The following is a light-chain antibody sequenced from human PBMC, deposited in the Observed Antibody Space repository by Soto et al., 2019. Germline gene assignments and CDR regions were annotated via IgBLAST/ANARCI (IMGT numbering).Light chain of an antibody. V-gene: IGKV3-20*01. CDR3: QQYGNSPMYS. CDR1: QSVNSNY. Sequence: EIVLTQSPGTLSVSPGERVTLSCRASQSVNSNYLAWYQQKPGQAPRLLIHGTSTRATGVPDRFSGSGSGTYFTLTISRLGPEDFVVYYCQQYGNSPMYSFGQGTRLEIK. CDR2: GTS. J-gene: IGKJ2*01.